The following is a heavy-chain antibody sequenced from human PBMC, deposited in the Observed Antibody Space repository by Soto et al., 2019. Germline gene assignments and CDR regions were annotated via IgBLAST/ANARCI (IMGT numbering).Heavy chain of an antibody. D-gene: IGHD5-12*01. CDR2: ISGSGGST. V-gene: IGHV3-23*01. Sequence: EVQLLESGGGLVQPGGSLRLSCAASGFTFSSYAMSWVRQAPGKGLEWVSAISGSGGSTYYADSVKGRFTISRDNSKNTLYLQMNSLRAEDTAVYYCARGRGYEGYYGMDVWGQGTTVTVSS. J-gene: IGHJ6*02. CDR1: GFTFSSYA. CDR3: ARGRGYEGYYGMDV.